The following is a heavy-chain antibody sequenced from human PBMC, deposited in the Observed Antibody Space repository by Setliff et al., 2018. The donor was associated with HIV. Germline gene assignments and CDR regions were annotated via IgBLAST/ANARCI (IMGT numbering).Heavy chain of an antibody. V-gene: IGHV3-64*05. Sequence: GGSLRLSCSASGFTFSSYAMHWVRQAPGKGLEYVSAISSNGGSTYYADSVKGRFTISRDNSKNTLYFQMSSLRAEDTAVYYFLKARVDGDYYYYYYMDVWGKGTTVTVSS. CDR1: GFTFSSYA. CDR3: LKARVDGDYYYYYYMDV. J-gene: IGHJ6*03. CDR2: ISSNGGST. D-gene: IGHD4-17*01.